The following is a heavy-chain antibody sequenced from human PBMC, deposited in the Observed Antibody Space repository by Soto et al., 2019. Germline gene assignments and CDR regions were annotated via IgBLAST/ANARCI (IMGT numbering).Heavy chain of an antibody. J-gene: IGHJ4*02. V-gene: IGHV1-69*12. CDR2: TIPNFGTA. CDR3: ARIRSDSSSYYLDY. CDR1: GGTFSSYG. D-gene: IGHD3-22*01. Sequence: QVQLVQSGAEVKKPGSSVKVSCKASGGTFSSYGISWVRQAPGQGLEWMGGTIPNFGTAHDALKFQGRVKISADESTSTAYMELSSLRYEDTAVYYCARIRSDSSSYYLDYWGQGTPVTVSS.